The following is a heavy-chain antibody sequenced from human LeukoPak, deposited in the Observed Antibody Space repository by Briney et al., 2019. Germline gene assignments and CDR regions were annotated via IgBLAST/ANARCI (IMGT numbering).Heavy chain of an antibody. V-gene: IGHV3-23*01. CDR2: ISGSGGST. Sequence: GGSLRLSCAASGFTFSSYGMSWVRQAPGKGLEWVSAISGSGGSTYYADSVKGRFTISRDNSKNTLYLQMNSLRAEDTAVYYCARGSPPLPPSSALTRYYYYYYMDVWGKGTTVTVSS. D-gene: IGHD6-6*01. CDR1: GFTFSSYG. J-gene: IGHJ6*03. CDR3: ARGSPPLPPSSALTRYYYYYYMDV.